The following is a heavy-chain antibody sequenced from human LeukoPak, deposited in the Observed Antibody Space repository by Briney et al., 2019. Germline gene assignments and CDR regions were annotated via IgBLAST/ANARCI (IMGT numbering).Heavy chain of an antibody. CDR3: ARDSDYYDSSGYYHGRDY. V-gene: IGHV4-38-2*02. Sequence: SETLSLTCNVSGFSISIGYYWGWIRQPPGKGLEWIGEINHSGSTNYNPSLKGRVTISVDTSKNQFSLKLSSVTAADTAVYYCARDSDYYDSSGYYHGRDYWGQGTLVTVSS. D-gene: IGHD3-22*01. J-gene: IGHJ4*02. CDR2: INHSGST. CDR1: GFSISIGYY.